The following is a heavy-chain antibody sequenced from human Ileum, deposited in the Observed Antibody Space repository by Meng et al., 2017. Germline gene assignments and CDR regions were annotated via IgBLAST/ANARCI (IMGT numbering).Heavy chain of an antibody. CDR1: GFTFSTHW. Sequence: GESLKISCAASGFTFSTHWMTWVRLAPGKGLEWVANINPDGSEKYYVGSVRGRFTVSRDNAKNSLYLEMNSLRAEDTAIYYCTRPQSYCSGGGSCFPFDYWGQGTLVTVSS. D-gene: IGHD2-15*01. V-gene: IGHV3-7*01. J-gene: IGHJ4*02. CDR3: TRPQSYCSGGGSCFPFDY. CDR2: INPDGSEK.